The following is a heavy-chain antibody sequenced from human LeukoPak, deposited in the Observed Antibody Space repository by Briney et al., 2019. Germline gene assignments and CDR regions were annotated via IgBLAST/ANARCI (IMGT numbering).Heavy chain of an antibody. CDR1: GYTFTGYY. D-gene: IGHD3-22*01. J-gene: IGHJ4*02. CDR3: ARAPVSYYYDSSPFDY. Sequence: ASVKVSCKASGYTFTGYYMHCVRQAPGQGLEWMGWINPNSGGTNYAQKFQGRVTMTRDTSISTAYMELSRLRSDDTAVYYCARAPVSYYYDSSPFDYWGQGTLVTVSS. V-gene: IGHV1-2*02. CDR2: INPNSGGT.